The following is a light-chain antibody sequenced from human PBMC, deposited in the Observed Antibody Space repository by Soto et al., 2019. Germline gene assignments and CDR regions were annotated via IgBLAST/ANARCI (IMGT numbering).Light chain of an antibody. CDR3: LLYYGGSDV. Sequence: QALGTKAPSLTVSPGGTVNLTYASITAPVNSGFSPHWVQQKPVLAPRTLIYSTTNTLSWTPARFSGSLLGGKAALTLSGVQPEDEADYYCLLYYGGSDVFGAGTKVTVL. J-gene: IGLJ1*01. CDR2: STT. V-gene: IGLV7-43*01. CDR1: TAPVNSGFS.